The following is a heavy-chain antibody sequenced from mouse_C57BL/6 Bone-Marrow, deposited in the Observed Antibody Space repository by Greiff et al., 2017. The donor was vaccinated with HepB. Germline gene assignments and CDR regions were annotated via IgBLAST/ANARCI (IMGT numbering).Heavy chain of an antibody. CDR1: GFNIKDDY. CDR3: TTGSSPYYFDY. J-gene: IGHJ2*01. D-gene: IGHD1-1*01. CDR2: IDPENGDT. V-gene: IGHV14-4*01. Sequence: VQLKESGAELVRPGASVKLSCTASGFNIKDDYMHWVKQRPEQGLEWIGWIDPENGDTEYASKFQGKATITADTSSNTAYLQLSSLTSEDTAVYYCTTGSSPYYFDYWGQGTTLTVSS.